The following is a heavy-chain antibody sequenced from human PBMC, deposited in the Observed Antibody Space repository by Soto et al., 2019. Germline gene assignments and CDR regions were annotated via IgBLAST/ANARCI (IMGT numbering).Heavy chain of an antibody. CDR1: GYTFTSYG. J-gene: IGHJ6*02. CDR3: ARTYFSSGYYSYYYYYGMDV. D-gene: IGHD3-22*01. V-gene: IGHV1-18*01. CDR2: ISAYNGNT. Sequence: ASVKVCCKASGYTFTSYGISWVRQAPGRGLEWMGWISAYNGNTNYAQKLQGRVTMTTDTSTSTAYMELRSLRSDDTAVYYCARTYFSSGYYSYYYYYGMDVWGQGTTVTVSS.